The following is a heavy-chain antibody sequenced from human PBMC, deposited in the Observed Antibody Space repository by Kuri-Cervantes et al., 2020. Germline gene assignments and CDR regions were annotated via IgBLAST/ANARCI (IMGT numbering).Heavy chain of an antibody. CDR2: IGPGGTDT. CDR1: GFSLSSGA. D-gene: IGHD3-22*01. V-gene: IGHV3-23*01. Sequence: GGSLRLSCAASGFSLSSGAMSWVRQAPGKGLEWVSTIGPGGTDTYYPDSVKGRFTISRDNAKNSLYLQMNSLRDEDTAVYYCARDSSSGYYPNIDYWGQGTLVTVSS. J-gene: IGHJ4*02. CDR3: ARDSSSGYYPNIDY.